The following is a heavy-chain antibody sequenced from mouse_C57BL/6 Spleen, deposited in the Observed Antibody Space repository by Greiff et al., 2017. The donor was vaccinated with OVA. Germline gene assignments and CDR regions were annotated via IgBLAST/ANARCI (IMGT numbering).Heavy chain of an antibody. CDR2: INYDGSST. Sequence: EVKLMESEGGLVQPGSSMKLSCTASGFTFSDYYMAWVRQVPEKGLEWVANINYDGSSTYYLDSLKSRFIISRDNAKNILYLQMSSLKSEDTATYYCARVYDYDEGAMDDWGQGASVTVSS. CDR1: GFTFSDYY. J-gene: IGHJ4*01. V-gene: IGHV5-16*01. D-gene: IGHD2-4*01. CDR3: ARVYDYDEGAMDD.